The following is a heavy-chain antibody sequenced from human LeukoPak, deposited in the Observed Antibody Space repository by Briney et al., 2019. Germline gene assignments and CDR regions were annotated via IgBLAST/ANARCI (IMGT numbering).Heavy chain of an antibody. V-gene: IGHV3-53*05. CDR3: ARGLIVSYDTKCMDV. J-gene: IGHJ6*02. Sequence: QSGGSLRLSRAASGFAVSSNYMSWVRQAPGKGLEWVSVIYSGGGTYYADSVKGRFTISSDNSKNTLYLQMNSLRAEDTAVYYCARGLIVSYDTKCMDVWGQGTTVTVSS. CDR1: GFAVSSNY. CDR2: IYSGGGT. D-gene: IGHD2/OR15-2a*01.